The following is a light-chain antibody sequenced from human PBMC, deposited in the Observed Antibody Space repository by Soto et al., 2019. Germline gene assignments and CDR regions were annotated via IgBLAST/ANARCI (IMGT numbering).Light chain of an antibody. Sequence: DIVMTQSPDSLAVSLGERATINCKSSQSVLYSSNNKNYLAWYQQKPGQPPKLLIYWASTRASGVPDRISGSGAGTESTHTSSSLQAEDGAVDYCQQYYNTPPYTFGQGTKLEIK. CDR3: QQYYNTPPYT. CDR1: QSVLYSSNNKNY. J-gene: IGKJ2*01. V-gene: IGKV4-1*01. CDR2: WAS.